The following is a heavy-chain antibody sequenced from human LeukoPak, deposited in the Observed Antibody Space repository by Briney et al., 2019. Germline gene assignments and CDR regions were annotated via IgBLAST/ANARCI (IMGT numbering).Heavy chain of an antibody. CDR2: ISAYNGNT. J-gene: IGHJ4*02. CDR1: GYTFTSYG. Sequence: GAPVKVSCKASGYTFTSYGISWVRQAPGQGLEWMGWISAYNGNTNYAQKLQGRVTMTTDTSTSTAYMELRSLRSDDTAVYYCARDMGTYYYDSSGYCYFDYWGQGTLVTVSS. V-gene: IGHV1-18*01. D-gene: IGHD3-22*01. CDR3: ARDMGTYYYDSSGYCYFDY.